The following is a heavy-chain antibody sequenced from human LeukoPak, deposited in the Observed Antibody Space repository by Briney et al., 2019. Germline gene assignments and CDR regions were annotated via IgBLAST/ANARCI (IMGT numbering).Heavy chain of an antibody. V-gene: IGHV4-59*01. J-gene: IGHJ5*02. D-gene: IGHD3-22*01. Sequence: SETLSLTCTVSGGSIFSYYWSWIRQPPGKGLEWMGYIHYSGSTKYNPSLKSRVTISVDTSKNQLSLKLSSVTAADTAVYYCAREPGFDSSGYLNWFDPWGQGTLVTVSS. CDR2: IHYSGST. CDR3: AREPGFDSSGYLNWFDP. CDR1: GGSIFSYY.